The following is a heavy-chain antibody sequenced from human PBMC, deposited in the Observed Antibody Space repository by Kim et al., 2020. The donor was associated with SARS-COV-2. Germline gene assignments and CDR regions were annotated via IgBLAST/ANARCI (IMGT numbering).Heavy chain of an antibody. CDR2: ISGSGGST. Sequence: GGSLRLSCAASGFTFSSYAMSWVRQAPGKGLEWVSAISGSGGSTYYADSVKGRFTISRDNSKNTLYLQMDSLRAEDTAVYYCAKDGDIAVAGHFDYWGQGTLVTVSS. J-gene: IGHJ4*02. D-gene: IGHD6-19*01. CDR1: GFTFSSYA. CDR3: AKDGDIAVAGHFDY. V-gene: IGHV3-23*01.